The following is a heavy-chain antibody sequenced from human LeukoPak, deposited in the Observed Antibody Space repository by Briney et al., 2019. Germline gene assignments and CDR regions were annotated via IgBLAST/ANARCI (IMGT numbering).Heavy chain of an antibody. CDR3: ARSYWFDP. J-gene: IGHJ5*02. Sequence: SETLSLTCAVYGGSFSGYYWSWIRQPPGKGLEWVGEINHSGSTNYNPSLKSRVTISVDTSKNQFSLKLSSVTAADTAVYYCARSYWFDPWGQGTLVTVSS. CDR2: INHSGST. CDR1: GGSFSGYY. V-gene: IGHV4-34*01.